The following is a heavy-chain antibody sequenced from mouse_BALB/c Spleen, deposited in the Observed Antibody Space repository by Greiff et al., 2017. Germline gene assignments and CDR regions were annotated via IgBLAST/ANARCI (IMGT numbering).Heavy chain of an antibody. V-gene: IGHV5-9-3*01. CDR1: AFTFSSYA. Sequence: EVKVEESGGGLVKPGGSLKLSCAASAFTFSSYAMSWVRQTPEKRLEWVATISSGGSYTYYPDSVKGRFTISRDNAKNTLYLQMSSLRSEDTAMYYCARNWDGGRYFDVWGAGTTVTVSS. D-gene: IGHD4-1*01. J-gene: IGHJ1*01. CDR2: ISSGGSYT. CDR3: ARNWDGGRYFDV.